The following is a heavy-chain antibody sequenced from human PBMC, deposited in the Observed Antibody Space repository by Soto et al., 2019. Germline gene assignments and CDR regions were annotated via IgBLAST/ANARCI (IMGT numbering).Heavy chain of an antibody. CDR3: ARVTTSTSYYFDY. Sequence: SETLSLTCTVSGGSISSGDYYWSWIRQPPGKGLEWIGYIYYSGSTYYNPSLKSRVTISVDTSKNQFSLKLSSVTAADTAVCYCARVTTSTSYYFDYWGQGTLVTVSS. CDR1: GGSISSGDYY. D-gene: IGHD2-2*01. V-gene: IGHV4-30-4*01. CDR2: IYYSGST. J-gene: IGHJ4*02.